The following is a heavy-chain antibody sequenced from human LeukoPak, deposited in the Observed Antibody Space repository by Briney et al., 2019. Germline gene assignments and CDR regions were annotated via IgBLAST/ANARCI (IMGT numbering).Heavy chain of an antibody. CDR2: IYYSGST. CDR1: GGSISSYY. D-gene: IGHD3-22*01. J-gene: IGHJ3*02. CDR3: ARRIDYYDSSGYYPNGDAFDI. Sequence: SETLSLTCTVSGGSISSYYWSWIRQPPGKGLEWIGYIYYSGSTNYNPSLKSRVTISVDTSKNQFSLKLSSVTAADTAVYYCARRIDYYDSSGYYPNGDAFDIWGQGTMVTVSS. V-gene: IGHV4-59*08.